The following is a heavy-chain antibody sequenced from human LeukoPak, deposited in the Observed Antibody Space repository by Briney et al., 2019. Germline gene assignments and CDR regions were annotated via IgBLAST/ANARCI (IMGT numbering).Heavy chain of an antibody. Sequence: PSETLFLTCAVSGSSISNGYYWGWIRQPPGKGLEWIGSIYHGGTTYYNPSLKSRVTISVDTSKNQFSLKLSSVTAADTAVYYCARGAPKGYCSGGSCYSRGRMTSTINWFDPWGQGTLVTVSS. J-gene: IGHJ5*02. D-gene: IGHD2-15*01. CDR3: ARGAPKGYCSGGSCYSRGRMTSTINWFDP. CDR2: IYHGGTT. V-gene: IGHV4-38-2*01. CDR1: GSSISNGYY.